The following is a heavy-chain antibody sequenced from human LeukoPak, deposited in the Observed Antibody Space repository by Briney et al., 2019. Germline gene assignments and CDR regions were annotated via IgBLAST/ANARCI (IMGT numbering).Heavy chain of an antibody. Sequence: SETLSLTCAVYGGSFSGYYWSWIRQPPGKGLEWIGEINHSGSTNYNPSLKSRVTISVDTSKNQFSLKLSSVTAADTAVYYCARRAAFITIFGVVIEAWFDPWGQGTLVTVSS. V-gene: IGHV4-34*01. D-gene: IGHD3-3*01. J-gene: IGHJ5*02. CDR2: INHSGST. CDR1: GGSFSGYY. CDR3: ARRAAFITIFGVVIEAWFDP.